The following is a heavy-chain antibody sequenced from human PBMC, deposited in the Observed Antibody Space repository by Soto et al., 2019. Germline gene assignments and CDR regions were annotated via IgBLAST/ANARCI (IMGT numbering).Heavy chain of an antibody. V-gene: IGHV5-10-1*01. CDR1: GYSFTSYW. Sequence: GESLKISCKGSGYSFTSYWISWVRQMPGKGLEWMGRIDPSDSYTNYSPSFQGHVTISADKSISTAYLQWSSRKASDTAMYYCARQKRSDSGSYFSNLWYFDLWGRGTLVTVSS. J-gene: IGHJ2*01. CDR2: IDPSDSYT. D-gene: IGHD1-26*01. CDR3: ARQKRSDSGSYFSNLWYFDL.